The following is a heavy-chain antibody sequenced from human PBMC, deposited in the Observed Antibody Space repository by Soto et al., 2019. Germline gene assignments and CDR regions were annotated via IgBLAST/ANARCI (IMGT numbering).Heavy chain of an antibody. D-gene: IGHD1-1*01. Sequence: SETLSLTCTVSGGSISTYYWSWIRQPPGKGLEWIGYIYYSGSTYYNPSLKSRVTMSVDTSRNQLLLQLNSVTAADTAVYYCASKPYKCNIWMVYWGPGILVTVSS. CDR2: IYYSGST. CDR3: ASKPYKCNIWMVY. J-gene: IGHJ4*02. CDR1: GGSISTYY. V-gene: IGHV4-59*01.